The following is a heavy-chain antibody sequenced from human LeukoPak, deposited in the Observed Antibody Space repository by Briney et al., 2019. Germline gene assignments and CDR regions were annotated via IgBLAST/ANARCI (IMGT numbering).Heavy chain of an antibody. J-gene: IGHJ4*02. CDR1: GFSISSGYY. Sequence: SETLSLTCTVSGFSISSGYYWGWIRQPPGKGLEWIGYIYYSGSTNYNPSLRSRLTISVDTSKNQFSLKLSSVTAADTAVYYCARLSYYYDSSGYYGTCFDYWGQGTLVTVSS. CDR2: IYYSGST. V-gene: IGHV4-38-2*02. CDR3: ARLSYYYDSSGYYGTCFDY. D-gene: IGHD3-22*01.